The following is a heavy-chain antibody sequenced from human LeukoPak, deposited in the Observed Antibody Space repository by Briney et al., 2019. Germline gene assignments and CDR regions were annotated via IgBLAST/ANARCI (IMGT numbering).Heavy chain of an antibody. Sequence: GGSLRLSCTASGFTFSSYAMSWVRQAPGKGLEWVSDISGGGATTFYADSVKGRFTISRDNSKNTLYLQLNSLRAEDTAVYYCARVGYSYGYDYWGQGTLVTVSS. CDR1: GFTFSSYA. D-gene: IGHD5-18*01. CDR2: ISGGGATT. CDR3: ARVGYSYGYDY. J-gene: IGHJ4*02. V-gene: IGHV3-23*01.